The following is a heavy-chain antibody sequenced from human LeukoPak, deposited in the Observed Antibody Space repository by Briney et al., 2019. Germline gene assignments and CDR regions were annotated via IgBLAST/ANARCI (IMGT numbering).Heavy chain of an antibody. J-gene: IGHJ4*02. CDR2: ISAYNGNT. CDR3: ARIYCSSTSCYGAYFDY. D-gene: IGHD2-2*01. CDR1: GYTFTSYG. V-gene: IGHV1-18*01. Sequence: ASVKVSCKAYGYTFTSYGISWVRQGPGQGLEWMGWISAYNGNTNYAQKLQGRVTMTTDTSTSTAYMELRSLRSDDTAVYYCARIYCSSTSCYGAYFDYWGQGTLVTVSS.